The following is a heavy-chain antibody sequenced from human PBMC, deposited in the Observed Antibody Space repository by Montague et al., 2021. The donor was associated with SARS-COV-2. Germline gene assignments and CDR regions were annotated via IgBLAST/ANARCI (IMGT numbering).Heavy chain of an antibody. D-gene: IGHD2-15*01. V-gene: IGHV6-1*01. CDR1: GDSVSTNSGT. CDR2: TYYRSEWYS. Sequence: CAISGDSVSTNSGTWNWVRLSPSRVLEWLGRTYYRSEWYSDYSVSVKSRISINPDTSKNQFSLQLNSVTPEDTAVYYCARAERGSCGDGNCYQYFFNYWGQGTLVTVSS. J-gene: IGHJ4*02. CDR3: ARAERGSCGDGNCYQYFFNY.